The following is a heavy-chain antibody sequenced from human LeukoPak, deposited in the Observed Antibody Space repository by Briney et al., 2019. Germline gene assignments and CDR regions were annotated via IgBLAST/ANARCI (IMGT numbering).Heavy chain of an antibody. Sequence: GGPLRLSCAAFGFTFRTYGMSWVRQAPGKGLEWVSAIGSGGTTYYTDSVKGRFTISRDNSKNTLFLQMHSLRAEDTAVYYCAKATYSGSFPYFDYWGQGTLVTVSS. CDR3: AKATYSGSFPYFDY. D-gene: IGHD1-26*01. CDR1: GFTFRTYG. J-gene: IGHJ4*02. V-gene: IGHV3-23*01. CDR2: IGSGGTT.